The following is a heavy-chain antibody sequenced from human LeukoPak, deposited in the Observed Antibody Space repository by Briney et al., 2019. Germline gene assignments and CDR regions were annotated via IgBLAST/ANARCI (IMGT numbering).Heavy chain of an antibody. V-gene: IGHV3-66*01. CDR1: GFTVSSNY. J-gene: IGHJ4*02. CDR3: AKGSSGYDYYFDY. Sequence: PGGSLRLSCAASGFTVSSNYMSWVRQAPGKGLEWVSVIYSGGSTYYADSVKGRFTISRDNSKNTLYLQMNSLRAEDTAVYYCAKGSSGYDYYFDYWGQGTLVTVSS. CDR2: IYSGGST. D-gene: IGHD5-12*01.